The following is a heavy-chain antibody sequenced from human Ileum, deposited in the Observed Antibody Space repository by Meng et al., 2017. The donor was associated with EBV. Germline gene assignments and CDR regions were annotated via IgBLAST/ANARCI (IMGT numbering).Heavy chain of an antibody. CDR3: ARYGRCNGNSFYCFDP. Sequence: QVRLQQWGTGLLKPPETLSLTCAVYGGSLNDYYWTWLRQPPGKGLEWIGEIDQSGYTKFNPSLSSRATISRDTSNNQFSLRLNSVTAADTALYYCARYGRCNGNSFYCFDPWGQGTLVTVSS. J-gene: IGHJ5*02. D-gene: IGHD4-23*01. CDR1: GGSLNDYY. CDR2: IDQSGYT. V-gene: IGHV4-34*01.